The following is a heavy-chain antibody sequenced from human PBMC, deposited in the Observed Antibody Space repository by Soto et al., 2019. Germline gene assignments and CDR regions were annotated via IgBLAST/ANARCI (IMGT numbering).Heavy chain of an antibody. Sequence: PSETLSLTCAVYGGSFSGYYWSWIRQPPGKGLEWIGEINHSGSTNYNPSLKSRVTISVDTSKNQFSLKLSSVTAADTAVYYCASGDYTDYWGQGTLVTVSS. V-gene: IGHV4-34*01. CDR2: INHSGST. CDR3: ASGDYTDY. CDR1: GGSFSGYY. J-gene: IGHJ4*02. D-gene: IGHD4-4*01.